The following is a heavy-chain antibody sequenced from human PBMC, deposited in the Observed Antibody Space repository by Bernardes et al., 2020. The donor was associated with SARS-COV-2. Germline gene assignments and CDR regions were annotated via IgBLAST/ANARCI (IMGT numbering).Heavy chain of an antibody. D-gene: IGHD6-13*01. Sequence: SLRLSCAASGFTFSSYSMNWVRQAPGKGLEWVSYISSSSSTIYFADSVKGRFTISRDNAKNSLYLQMNSLRAEDTAVYYCARDLVGIAAAARYYYGMDVWGQGTTVTVSS. CDR3: ARDLVGIAAAARYYYGMDV. CDR2: ISSSSSTI. V-gene: IGHV3-48*01. J-gene: IGHJ6*02. CDR1: GFTFSSYS.